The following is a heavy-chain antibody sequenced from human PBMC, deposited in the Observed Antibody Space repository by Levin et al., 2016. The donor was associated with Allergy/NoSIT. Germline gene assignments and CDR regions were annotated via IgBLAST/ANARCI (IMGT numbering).Heavy chain of an antibody. CDR3: ARLGVVSGKESFDY. J-gene: IGHJ4*02. CDR1: GYSFTNYW. CDR2: IYPDDSNT. D-gene: IGHD2-2*01. V-gene: IGHV5-51*01. Sequence: GESLKISCKGSGYSFTNYWIAWVRQMPGKGLEWMGIIYPDDSNTRYSPSFQGQVSISADKSISTAYLQWSSLKASDSAMYYCARLGVVSGKESFDYWGQGTLVTVSS.